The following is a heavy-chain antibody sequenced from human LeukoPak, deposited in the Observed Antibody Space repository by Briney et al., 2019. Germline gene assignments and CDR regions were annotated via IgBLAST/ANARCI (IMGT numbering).Heavy chain of an antibody. V-gene: IGHV3-9*01. CDR2: LSWNSGSI. CDR1: GFTFDDHA. Sequence: GGSLRLSCAASGFTFDDHAMHWVRQAPGKGLEWVSGLSWNSGSIDYADSVKGRFTISRDNAKNSLYLQVNSHRAEDTAVYYCAKAKSYYSNYDYWGQGTLVTVSS. D-gene: IGHD4-11*01. CDR3: AKAKSYYSNYDY. J-gene: IGHJ4*02.